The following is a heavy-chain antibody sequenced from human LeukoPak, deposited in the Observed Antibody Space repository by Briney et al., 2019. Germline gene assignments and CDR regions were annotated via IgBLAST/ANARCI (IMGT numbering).Heavy chain of an antibody. CDR2: INHSGST. J-gene: IGHJ3*02. CDR3: ARRDYDYVWGSYRAFDI. D-gene: IGHD3-16*02. Sequence: SETLSLTCAVCGGSFSGYYWSWIRQPPGKGLEWIGEINHSGSTNYNPPLKSRVTISVDTSKNQFSLKLSSVTAADTAVYYCARRDYDYVWGSYRAFDIWGQGTMVTVSS. CDR1: GGSFSGYY. V-gene: IGHV4-34*01.